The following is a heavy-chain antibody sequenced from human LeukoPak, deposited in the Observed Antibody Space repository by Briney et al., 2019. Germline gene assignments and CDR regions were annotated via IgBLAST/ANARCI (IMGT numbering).Heavy chain of an antibody. J-gene: IGHJ4*02. D-gene: IGHD1-20*01. CDR1: GGSFSVYY. CDR2: INHSGST. CDR3: ARGITGSTC. V-gene: IGHV4-34*01. Sequence: SETLSLTCGVYGGSFSVYYWTWLRQPPGKGLEWIGEINHSGSTNYNPSLKSRVTISVDTSKNQFSLKLSSVTAADTAVYYCARGITGSTCWGQGTLVTVSS.